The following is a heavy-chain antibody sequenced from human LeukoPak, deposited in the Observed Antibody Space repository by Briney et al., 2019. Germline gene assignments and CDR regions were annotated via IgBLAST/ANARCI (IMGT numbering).Heavy chain of an antibody. J-gene: IGHJ6*04. CDR1: GFTFNGYW. CDR2: IKQDGGEK. Sequence: GGSLRLSCAAPGFTFNGYWMSWLRQAPGKGLEWVANIKQDGGEKYYVDSVKGRFTISRDNAKNSLYLQMNSLRAEDTAVYYCARDRGFGQADVWGKGTTVTVSS. CDR3: ARDRGFGQADV. D-gene: IGHD3-10*01. V-gene: IGHV3-7*01.